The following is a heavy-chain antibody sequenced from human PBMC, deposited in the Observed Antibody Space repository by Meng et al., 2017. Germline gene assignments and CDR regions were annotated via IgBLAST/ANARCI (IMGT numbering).Heavy chain of an antibody. CDR2: AYYKSKWYH. V-gene: IGHV6-1*01. J-gene: IGHJ4*02. CDR1: GYSFSSNSAA. CDR3: ARGSYSFDS. D-gene: IGHD1-26*01. Sequence: HLQQPCQGMVEPPLTLYPVCSICGYSFSSNSAAWNSIRQSPSRGLEWLVRAYYKSKWYHDYSESVKSRISIDPDTSKNQFSLQLRSVTPEDSAVYYCARGSYSFDSWGQRTLVTVSS.